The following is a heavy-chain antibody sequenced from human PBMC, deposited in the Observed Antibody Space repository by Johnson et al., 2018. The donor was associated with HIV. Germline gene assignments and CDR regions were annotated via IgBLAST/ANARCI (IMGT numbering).Heavy chain of an antibody. CDR2: ISSSGSTR. J-gene: IGHJ3*02. V-gene: IGHV3-48*04. CDR3: ARYQQLVRDGAFDI. CDR1: GFTFSTYG. Sequence: VQLVESGGGVVQPGRSLRLSCAASGFTFSTYGMHWVRQAPGKGLEWISYISSSGSTRYYADSVKGRFTISRDNAKNSLYLQMTSLRAEDTAVYYCARYQQLVRDGAFDIWGQGTMVTVSS. D-gene: IGHD6-13*01.